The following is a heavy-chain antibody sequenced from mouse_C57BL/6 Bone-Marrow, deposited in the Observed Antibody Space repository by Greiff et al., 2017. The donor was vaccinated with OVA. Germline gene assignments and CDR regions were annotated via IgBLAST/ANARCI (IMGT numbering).Heavy chain of an antibody. V-gene: IGHV1-81*01. Sequence: HVKLVQSGAELVRPGASVKLSCKASGYTFTSSGISWVKQSTGQGLEWIGEIYPRSGNTYYNEKFKGKATLTADKSSSTAYMELRSLTSEDSAVYFCARGKLGRGGYWGQGTTLTVSS. CDR3: ARGKLGRGGY. D-gene: IGHD4-1*01. CDR2: IYPRSGNT. J-gene: IGHJ2*01. CDR1: GYTFTSSG.